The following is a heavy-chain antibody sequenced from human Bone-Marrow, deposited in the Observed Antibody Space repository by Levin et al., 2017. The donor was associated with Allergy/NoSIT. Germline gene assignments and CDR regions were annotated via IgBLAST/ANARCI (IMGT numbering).Heavy chain of an antibody. Sequence: GGSLRLSCKASGSSFTGYKIHWVRQAPGQGLEWMGHINPDGGGTHSAQKFQGRVTMTRDMSITTVYMELTHLRSDDTAVYYCASLQSHYDYLAGSYRSTDYWGQGTLVTVAS. CDR2: INPDGGGT. D-gene: IGHD3-16*02. V-gene: IGHV1-2*06. J-gene: IGHJ4*02. CDR1: GSSFTGYK. CDR3: ASLQSHYDYLAGSYRSTDY.